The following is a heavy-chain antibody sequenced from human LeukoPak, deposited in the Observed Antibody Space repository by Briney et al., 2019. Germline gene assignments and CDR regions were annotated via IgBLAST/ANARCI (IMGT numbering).Heavy chain of an antibody. CDR1: GGTFSSYA. D-gene: IGHD3-10*01. CDR3: ARGVRGVTLDY. J-gene: IGHJ4*02. CDR2: IIPILGIA. V-gene: IGHV1-69*04. Sequence: SVKVSCKASGGTFSSYAISWVRQAPGQGLEWMGRIIPILGIANYAQKSQGRVTITADKSTSTAYMELSSLRSEDTAVYYCARGVRGVTLDYWGQGTLVTVSS.